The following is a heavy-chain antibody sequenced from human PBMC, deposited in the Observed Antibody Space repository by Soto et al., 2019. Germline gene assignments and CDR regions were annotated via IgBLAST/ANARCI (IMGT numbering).Heavy chain of an antibody. J-gene: IGHJ5*01. CDR2: IIPVFGTA. CDR1: GGVFRNYA. CDR3: ARDRWGSYSFDS. Sequence: QVQLVQSGAEVKKPGSSVKVSCKASGGVFRNYAINWVRQAPGQGLEWMGGIIPVFGTADSPQKFQGRVTITADESTTTAYMELTSLKTEDTAVYFCARDRWGSYSFDSWGQGTLVTVAS. V-gene: IGHV1-69*01. D-gene: IGHD1-26*01.